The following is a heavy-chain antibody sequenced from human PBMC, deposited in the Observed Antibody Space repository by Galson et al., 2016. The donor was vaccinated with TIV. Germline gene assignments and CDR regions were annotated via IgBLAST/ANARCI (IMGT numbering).Heavy chain of an antibody. CDR2: TWYDGGNK. J-gene: IGHJ4*01. D-gene: IGHD4-17*01. CDR1: GFTFRDYG. CDR3: ARGDFGDYRDFFDY. V-gene: IGHV3-33*01. Sequence: LRLSCAASGFTFRDYGLHWVRQAPGKGLEWVALTWYDGGNKYYADSVKGRFIISRDNSKNILYLEMNTLRAEDTAVYYCARGDFGDYRDFFDYWGHGTLVTVSS.